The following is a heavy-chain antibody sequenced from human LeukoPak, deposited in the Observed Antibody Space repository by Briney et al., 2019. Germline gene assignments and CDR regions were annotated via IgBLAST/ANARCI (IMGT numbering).Heavy chain of an antibody. CDR3: ARGPRHLYCSSTSCYRGFDY. V-gene: IGHV4-34*01. CDR1: GGSFSGYY. CDR2: INHSGST. J-gene: IGHJ4*02. Sequence: SETLSLTCAVYGGSFSGYYWSWIRQPPGKGLEWIGEINHSGSTNYNPSLKSRVTISADTSKNQFSLKLSSVTAADTAVYYCARGPRHLYCSSTSCYRGFDYWGQGTLVTVSS. D-gene: IGHD2-2*01.